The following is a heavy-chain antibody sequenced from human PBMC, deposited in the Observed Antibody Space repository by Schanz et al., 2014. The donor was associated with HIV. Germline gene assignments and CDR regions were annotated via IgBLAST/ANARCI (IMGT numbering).Heavy chain of an antibody. D-gene: IGHD2-21*01. Sequence: VQLVESGGGVVQPGGSLRLSCAVSGFTISSHYMSWVRQAPGKGLEWVSVVYIGDSTFYANSVKGRFAISRDDSKNTLYLQRNSLRAEDTAMYYCAAGLIRYFFDYWGQGTLVTVSS. CDR1: GFTISSHY. J-gene: IGHJ4*02. V-gene: IGHV3-66*01. CDR3: AAGLIRYFFDY. CDR2: VYIGDST.